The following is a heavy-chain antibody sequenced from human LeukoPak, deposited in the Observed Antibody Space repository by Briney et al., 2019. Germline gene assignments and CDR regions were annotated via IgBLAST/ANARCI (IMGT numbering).Heavy chain of an antibody. CDR1: GFTFSSYE. Sequence: PGGSLRLSCAASGFTFSSYEMNWVRQAPGKGLEWVSYISSSGSTIYYADSVKGRFTISRDNSKNTLYLQMNSLRAEDTAVYYCARVALRTTYYYSNYMEAGGKGTTVT. D-gene: IGHD1-14*01. CDR2: ISSSGSTI. CDR3: ARVALRTTYYYSNYMEA. J-gene: IGHJ6*03. V-gene: IGHV3-48*03.